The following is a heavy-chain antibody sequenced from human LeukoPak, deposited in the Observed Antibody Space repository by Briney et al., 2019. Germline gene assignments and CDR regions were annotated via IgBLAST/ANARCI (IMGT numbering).Heavy chain of an antibody. J-gene: IGHJ4*02. CDR2: IIPIFGTA. D-gene: IGHD6-13*01. CDR1: GYTFTSYY. Sequence: ASVKVSCKASGYTFTSYYMHWVRQAPGQGLEWMGGIIPIFGTANYAQKFQGRVTITADESTSTAYMELSSLRSEDTAVYYCAREGIAAAVEGWGQGTLVTVSS. V-gene: IGHV1-69*13. CDR3: AREGIAAAVEG.